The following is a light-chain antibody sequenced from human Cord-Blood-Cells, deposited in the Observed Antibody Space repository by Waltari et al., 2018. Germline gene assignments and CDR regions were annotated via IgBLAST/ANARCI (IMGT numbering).Light chain of an antibody. V-gene: IGKV1-16*02. CDR2: AAS. CDR1: QGISNY. CDR3: QQYNSDPYT. J-gene: IGKJ2*01. Sequence: DIQMPQSRSSLSASVGDSVTITCPASQGISNYVVWFQQRTGKAPKSLIYAASSSQSGVPSKICGSEAEEDVTLTISSLQPEDSATYYSQQYNSDPYTFGHGTKLEI.